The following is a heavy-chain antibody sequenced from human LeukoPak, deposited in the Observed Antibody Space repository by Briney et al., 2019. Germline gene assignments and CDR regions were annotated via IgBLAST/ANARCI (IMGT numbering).Heavy chain of an antibody. Sequence: SGGSLGLSCAASGFTFSSYGMHWVRQAPGKGLEWVANIREDGSEKYYVDSVKGRFTISRDNAKNSLYLQVNSLRAEDTAVYYCARLNYDFWSGVWEGYYMDVWGKGTTVTVSS. CDR1: GFTFSSYG. V-gene: IGHV3-7*01. D-gene: IGHD3-3*01. J-gene: IGHJ6*03. CDR3: ARLNYDFWSGVWEGYYMDV. CDR2: IREDGSEK.